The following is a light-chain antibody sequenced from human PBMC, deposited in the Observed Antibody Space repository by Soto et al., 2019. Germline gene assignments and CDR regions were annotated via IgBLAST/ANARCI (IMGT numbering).Light chain of an antibody. CDR2: GAS. J-gene: IGKJ3*01. CDR3: QQYGSSPFT. CDR1: QSVSSSY. Sequence: EFVLTQSPGTLSLSPGERATLSCRASQSVSSSYLAWYQQKPGQAPRLLIYGASSRATGIPDRFSGSGSGIDFTLTISRLEPEDFAVYYCQQYGSSPFTFGPGTKVDIK. V-gene: IGKV3-20*01.